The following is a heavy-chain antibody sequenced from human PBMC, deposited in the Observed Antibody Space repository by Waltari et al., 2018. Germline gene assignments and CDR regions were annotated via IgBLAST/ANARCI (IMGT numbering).Heavy chain of an antibody. CDR1: GGSFSGYY. CDR2: INHSGSP. J-gene: IGHJ5*02. Sequence: QVQLQQWGAGLLKPSETLSLTCAVYGGSFSGYYWSWIRQPPGKGLEWIGEINHSGSPNYTPALKSRVTISVDTSKNQFSLKLSSVTAADTAVYYCARGRPLWLVRNWFDPWGQGTLVTVSS. V-gene: IGHV4-34*01. D-gene: IGHD6-19*01. CDR3: ARGRPLWLVRNWFDP.